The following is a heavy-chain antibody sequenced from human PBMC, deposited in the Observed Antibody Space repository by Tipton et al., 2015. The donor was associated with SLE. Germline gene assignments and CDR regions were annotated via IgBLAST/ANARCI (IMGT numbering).Heavy chain of an antibody. Sequence: SLRLSCAASGFTFSSYGMHWVRQAPGKGLEWVAFIRYDGSNKYYADSVKGRFTISRDNSKNTLYLQMNSLRSEDTAVYYCARPVSYYYDSGRAFDIWGQGTMVTVSS. J-gene: IGHJ3*02. CDR2: IRYDGSNK. CDR1: GFTFSSYG. CDR3: ARPVSYYYDSGRAFDI. V-gene: IGHV3-30*02. D-gene: IGHD3-22*01.